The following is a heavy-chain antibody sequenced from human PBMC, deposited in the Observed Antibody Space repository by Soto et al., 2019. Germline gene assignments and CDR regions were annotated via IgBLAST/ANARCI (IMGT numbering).Heavy chain of an antibody. D-gene: IGHD3-3*01. CDR3: ARTYYDFWSGFNYYYYGMDV. V-gene: IGHV3-33*01. CDR2: IRYDGSNK. J-gene: IGHJ6*02. CDR1: GFTFSSYG. Sequence: PGGSLRLSCAASGFTFSSYGMHWVRQAPGKGLEWVAVIRYDGSNKYYADSVKGRFTISRDNSKNTLYLQMNSLRAEDTAVYYCARTYYDFWSGFNYYYYGMDVWGQGTTVTVSS.